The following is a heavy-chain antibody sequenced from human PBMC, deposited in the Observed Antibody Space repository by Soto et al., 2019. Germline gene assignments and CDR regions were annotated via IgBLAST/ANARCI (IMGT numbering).Heavy chain of an antibody. J-gene: IGHJ4*02. CDR2: IYYSGST. V-gene: IGHV4-59*08. Sequence: SETLSLTCTVXXXSXSSYYXSXXXXXXGKGLEWIGYIYYSGSTKYKPSHKSRVTISVHTSKNQFSLKVSSATAADTAVYYCARHSNRNYGLYYFDYWGLGALVTVS. CDR3: ARHSNRNYGLYYFDY. CDR1: XXSXSSYY. D-gene: IGHD4-4*01.